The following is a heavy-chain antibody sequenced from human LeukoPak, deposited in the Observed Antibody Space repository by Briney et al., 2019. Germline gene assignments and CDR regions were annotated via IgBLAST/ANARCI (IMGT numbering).Heavy chain of an antibody. CDR1: GFTFDDYA. CDR2: ISWNSGSI. D-gene: IGHD3/OR15-3a*01. V-gene: IGHV3-9*01. Sequence: GGSLRLSCAASGFTFDDYAMHWVRQAPGKGLEWVSGISWNSGSIGYADSVKGRFTISRDNAKNSLYLQMNSLRAEDTALYYCAKGGGLVIMYCFDYWGQGTLVTVSS. CDR3: AKGGGLVIMYCFDY. J-gene: IGHJ4*02.